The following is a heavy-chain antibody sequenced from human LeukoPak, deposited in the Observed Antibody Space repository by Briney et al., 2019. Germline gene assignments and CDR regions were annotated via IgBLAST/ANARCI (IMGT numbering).Heavy chain of an antibody. CDR1: GFTFSSYW. CDR3: ARELADREWSYFDY. J-gene: IGHJ4*02. Sequence: GSLRLSCAASGFTFSSYWMSWVRQAPGKGLEWVANIKQDGSEKYYVDSVKGRFTISRDNAKNSLYLRMNSLRAEDTAVYYCARELADREWSYFDYWGQGTLVTVSS. V-gene: IGHV3-7*01. CDR2: IKQDGSEK. D-gene: IGHD3-3*01.